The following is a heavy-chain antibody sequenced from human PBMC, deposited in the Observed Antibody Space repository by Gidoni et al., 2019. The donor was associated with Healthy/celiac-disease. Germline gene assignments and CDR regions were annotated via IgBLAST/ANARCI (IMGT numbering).Heavy chain of an antibody. CDR2: IYSGGST. V-gene: IGHV3-66*01. CDR1: GFTVSSNY. Sequence: EVQLVESGGGLVQPGGSLRLSCAASGFTVSSNYMSWVRQAPGKGLEWVSVIYSGGSTYYADSVKGRFTISRDNSKNTLYLQMNSLRAEDTAVYYCARGTIAAAVSDAFDIWGQGTMVTVSS. J-gene: IGHJ3*02. CDR3: ARGTIAAAVSDAFDI. D-gene: IGHD6-13*01.